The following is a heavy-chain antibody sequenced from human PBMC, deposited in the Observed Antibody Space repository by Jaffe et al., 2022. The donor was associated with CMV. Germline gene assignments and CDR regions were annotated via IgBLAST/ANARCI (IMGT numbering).Heavy chain of an antibody. CDR1: GFTFSSYS. V-gene: IGHV3-21*01. J-gene: IGHJ4*02. CDR2: ISSSSSYI. CDR3: ARDRFGEGPSDY. D-gene: IGHD3-10*01. Sequence: EVQLVESGGGLVKPGGSLRLSCAASGFTFSSYSMNWVRQAPGKGLEWVSSISSSSSYIYYADSVKGRFTISRDNAKNSLYLQMNSLRAEDTAVYYCARDRFGEGPSDYWGQGTLVTVSS.